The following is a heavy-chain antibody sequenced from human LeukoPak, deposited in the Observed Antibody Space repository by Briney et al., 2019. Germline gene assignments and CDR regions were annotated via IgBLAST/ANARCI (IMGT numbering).Heavy chain of an antibody. J-gene: IGHJ5*02. CDR1: GGSFSGYY. V-gene: IGHV4-34*01. CDR2: INHSGST. D-gene: IGHD1-1*01. CDR3: ARHFGPTGTTFDP. Sequence: SETLSLTCAVYGGSFSGYYWSWIRQPPGKGLEWIGEINHSGSTNYNPSLKSRVTISIDTSKNQFSLKLSSVTAADTAVYYCARHFGPTGTTFDPWGQGTLVTVSS.